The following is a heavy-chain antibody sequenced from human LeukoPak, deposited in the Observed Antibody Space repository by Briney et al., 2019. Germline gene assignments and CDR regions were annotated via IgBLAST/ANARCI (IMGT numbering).Heavy chain of an antibody. V-gene: IGHV4-38-2*01. CDR3: ARIGHGANSHLKWYFDL. Sequence: SETLSLTCAVSGYSISSGYYWGWIRQPPGKGREWIGSIFYSGNAYYNPSLKSRLAIPLDTSKTQFSLKLSSVTAADTAVYYCARIGHGANSHLKWYFDLWGRGTLVTVSS. CDR2: IFYSGNA. CDR1: GYSISSGYY. J-gene: IGHJ2*01. D-gene: IGHD4-23*01.